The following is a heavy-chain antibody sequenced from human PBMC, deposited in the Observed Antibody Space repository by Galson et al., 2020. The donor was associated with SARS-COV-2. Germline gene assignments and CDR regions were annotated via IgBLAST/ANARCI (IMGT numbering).Heavy chain of an antibody. J-gene: IGHJ6*02. CDR1: GFTFSSYA. CDR2: ISYDGSNK. Sequence: GGSLRLSCAASGFTFSSYAMHWVRQAPGKGLEWVEVISYDGSNKYYADSVKGRFTISRDNSKNTLYLQMNSLRAEDTAVYYCARALGGNYYYGMDVWGQGTTVTVSS. CDR3: ARALGGNYYYGMDV. D-gene: IGHD3-3*01. V-gene: IGHV3-30*04.